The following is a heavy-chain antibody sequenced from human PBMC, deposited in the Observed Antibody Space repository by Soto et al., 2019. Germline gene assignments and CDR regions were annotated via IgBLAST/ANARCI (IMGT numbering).Heavy chain of an antibody. D-gene: IGHD3-3*01. V-gene: IGHV1-69*02. J-gene: IGHJ6*03. Sequence: SVKVSCKASGGTFSIYTISWVRQAPGQGLEWMGRIIPILGIANYAQKFQGRVTITADKSTSTAYMELSSLRSEDTAVYYCASSSITIFGVVYYYYMDVWGKGTTVTVSS. CDR3: ASSSITIFGVVYYYYMDV. CDR1: GGTFSIYT. CDR2: IIPILGIA.